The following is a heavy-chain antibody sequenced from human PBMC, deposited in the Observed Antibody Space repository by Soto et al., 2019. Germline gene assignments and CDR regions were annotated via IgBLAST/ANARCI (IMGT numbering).Heavy chain of an antibody. V-gene: IGHV3-23*01. CDR3: AKAPSSDCNSGACSLRS. J-gene: IGHJ5*02. Sequence: PGGSLRLSYAASGVTFSNYGVSWVRQAPGKGLEWVSSISGGNTFYAGSVKGRFTISRDNSKNTLYLQMNSLTAEDTAVYYCAKAPSSDCNSGACSLRSWGQGTLVTVSS. D-gene: IGHD2-21*01. CDR1: GVTFSNYG. CDR2: ISGGNT.